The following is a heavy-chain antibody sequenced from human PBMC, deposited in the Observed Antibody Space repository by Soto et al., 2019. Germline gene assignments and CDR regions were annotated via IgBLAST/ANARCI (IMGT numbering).Heavy chain of an antibody. J-gene: IGHJ4*02. Sequence: GSLRLSCDTSGXPFGIYTMNWVRQAPGKGLEWVSSLSSSGTYIDYADSVEGRFAISRDDAKNSVFLEMTSMRVDDTAVYYCAREGNYHEFWGQGTLGTVSS. CDR3: AREGNYHEF. D-gene: IGHD3-10*01. CDR1: GXPFGIYT. V-gene: IGHV3-21*01. CDR2: LSSSGTYI.